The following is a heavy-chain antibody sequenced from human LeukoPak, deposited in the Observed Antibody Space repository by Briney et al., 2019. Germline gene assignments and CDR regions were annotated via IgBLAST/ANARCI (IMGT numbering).Heavy chain of an antibody. Sequence: SETLSLTCTVSGGSISSTSYYWGWIRQPPGKGLEWIGSIYYSGSTYYNPSLKSRITISVDTSKNQFSLKLSSVTAADTAVYYCARHRRVAATPDWFDPWGQGTLVTVSS. CDR2: IYYSGST. D-gene: IGHD2-15*01. CDR1: GGSISSTSYY. V-gene: IGHV4-39*01. CDR3: ARHRRVAATPDWFDP. J-gene: IGHJ5*02.